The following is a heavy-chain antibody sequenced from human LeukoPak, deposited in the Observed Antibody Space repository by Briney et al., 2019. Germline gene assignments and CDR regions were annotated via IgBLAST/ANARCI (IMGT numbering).Heavy chain of an antibody. CDR2: ISYDGSNK. Sequence: GGSLRLSCADSGFTFSNYAIHWVRQAPGKGLEWVAGISYDGSNKYYSDSVKGRFTISRDNSKNTLYLQMNSLRAEDTAVYYCAKDFSDIVVVPAEFDAFDIWGQGTMVTVSS. D-gene: IGHD2-2*01. V-gene: IGHV3-30-3*01. CDR3: AKDFSDIVVVPAEFDAFDI. J-gene: IGHJ3*02. CDR1: GFTFSNYA.